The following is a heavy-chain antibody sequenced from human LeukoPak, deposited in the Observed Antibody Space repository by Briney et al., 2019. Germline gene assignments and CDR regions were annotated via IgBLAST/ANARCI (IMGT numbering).Heavy chain of an antibody. J-gene: IGHJ6*03. D-gene: IGHD6-13*01. Sequence: ASVKVSCKASGYTFTSYYMHWVRQAPGQGLEWMGIINPSGGSTSYAQKFQGRVTMTRDTSTSTVYMELSSLRSEDTAVYYCARERFVAAGTFNYYYYMDVWGKGTTVTVSS. CDR2: INPSGGST. V-gene: IGHV1-46*01. CDR1: GYTFTSYY. CDR3: ARERFVAAGTFNYYYYMDV.